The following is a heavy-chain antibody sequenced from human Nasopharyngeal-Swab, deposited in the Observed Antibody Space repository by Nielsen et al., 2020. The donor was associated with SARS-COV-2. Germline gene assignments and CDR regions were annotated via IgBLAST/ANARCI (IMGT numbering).Heavy chain of an antibody. V-gene: IGHV4-39*07. CDR2: IYYSGST. J-gene: IGHJ6*02. Sequence: SETLSLTCTVSGGSISSSSYYWGWIRQPPGKGLEWIGSIYYSGSTYYNPSLKSRVTISVDTSKNQFSLKLSSVTAADTAVYYCVGSSWYGDYYYYYGMDVWGQGTTGTVS. D-gene: IGHD6-13*01. CDR1: GGSISSSSYY. CDR3: VGSSWYGDYYYYYGMDV.